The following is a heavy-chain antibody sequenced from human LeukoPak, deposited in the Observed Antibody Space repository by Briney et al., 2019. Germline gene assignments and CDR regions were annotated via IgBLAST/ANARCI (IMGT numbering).Heavy chain of an antibody. V-gene: IGHV3-7*05. Sequence: GGSLRLSCAASGFTFSSYWMSWVRQAPGKGLEWVANIKQDGSDKYYVDSVKGRFTISRDDSKNTLYLQMNSLKTEDTAVYYCTTVVVVVAATWWFDPWGQGTLVTVSS. J-gene: IGHJ5*02. CDR2: IKQDGSDK. CDR1: GFTFSSYW. CDR3: TTVVVVVAATWWFDP. D-gene: IGHD2-15*01.